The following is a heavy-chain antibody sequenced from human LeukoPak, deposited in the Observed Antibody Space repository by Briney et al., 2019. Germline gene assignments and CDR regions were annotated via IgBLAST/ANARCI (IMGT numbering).Heavy chain of an antibody. J-gene: IGHJ4*02. Sequence: SETLSLTCTVAGGSISSGSISSYYWSWIRQPPGKELEWIGYIYYSGSTNYNPSLKSRVTISVDTSKNQFSLKLSSVTAADTAVYYCATMSGTYYKFDYWGQGTLVTVSS. CDR2: IYYSGST. D-gene: IGHD1-26*01. CDR3: ATMSGTYYKFDY. V-gene: IGHV4-61*01. CDR1: GGSISSGSISSYY.